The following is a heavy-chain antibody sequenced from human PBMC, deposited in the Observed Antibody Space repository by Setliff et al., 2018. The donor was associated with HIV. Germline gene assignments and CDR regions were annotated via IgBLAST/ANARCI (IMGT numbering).Heavy chain of an antibody. D-gene: IGHD6-13*01. Sequence: SETLSLTCTVSGGSISGHYWSWIRQTPGKGLEWIGYVYSNGNTDYNPSLKSRVTISVDTSKNQFSLKLPSVTAADTAVYYCAREPAAGAYYFDYWGQGTLVTVSS. J-gene: IGHJ4*02. CDR3: AREPAAGAYYFDY. CDR1: GGSISGHY. V-gene: IGHV4-59*11. CDR2: VYSNGNT.